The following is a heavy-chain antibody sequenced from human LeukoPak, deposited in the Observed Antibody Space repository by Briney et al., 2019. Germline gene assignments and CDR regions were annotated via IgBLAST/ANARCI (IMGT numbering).Heavy chain of an antibody. CDR2: IHYSGST. V-gene: IGHV4-59*08. Sequence: SETLSLTCNVSGGSINSYYWSWIRQPPGKGLEWIGYIHYSGSTTYNPSLKSRVTISVDTSKNQFSLKLYSVTAADTAVYYCARVTYDSSGYPFDYWGQGTLVTVSS. CDR1: GGSINSYY. CDR3: ARVTYDSSGYPFDY. J-gene: IGHJ4*02. D-gene: IGHD3-22*01.